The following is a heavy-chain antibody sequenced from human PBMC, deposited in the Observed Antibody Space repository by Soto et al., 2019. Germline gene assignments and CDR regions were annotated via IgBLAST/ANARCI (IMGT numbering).Heavy chain of an antibody. CDR2: ISAYSGDT. V-gene: IGHV1-18*01. CDR1: GYIFSSYG. Sequence: QVQLVESGAEVKKPGASVKVSCKTSGYIFSSYGITWVRQAPGQGLEWMGWISAYSGDTNYAQKFRGRVTMTADTSTGTAYMDLRSLTSDDTAMYYCARDTSGLLVLVNDDYWGQGTLVTVSS. J-gene: IGHJ4*02. D-gene: IGHD2-21*01. CDR3: ARDTSGLLVLVNDDY.